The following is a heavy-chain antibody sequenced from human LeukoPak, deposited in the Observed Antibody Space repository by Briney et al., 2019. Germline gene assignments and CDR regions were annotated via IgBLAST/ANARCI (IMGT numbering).Heavy chain of an antibody. CDR1: GFTFSDYY. CDR3: ASRVVASGIQPNYYYYYMDV. D-gene: IGHD5-18*01. Sequence: GGSLRLSCAASGFTFSDYYMSWIRQAPGKGLEWVSAISGSGGSTYYADSVKGRFTISRDNSKNTLYLQMNSLRAEDTAVYYCASRVVASGIQPNYYYYYMDVWGKGTTVTISS. V-gene: IGHV3-23*01. CDR2: ISGSGGST. J-gene: IGHJ6*03.